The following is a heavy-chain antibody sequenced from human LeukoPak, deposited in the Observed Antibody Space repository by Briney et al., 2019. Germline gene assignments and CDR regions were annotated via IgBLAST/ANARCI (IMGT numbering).Heavy chain of an antibody. J-gene: IGHJ1*01. V-gene: IGHV3-23*01. Sequence: HPGGSLRLSCAASGFTFSSYAMSWVRQAPGKGLEWVSAISGSGGSTYYADSVKGRFTISRDNSKNTLYLQMNSLRAEDTAVYYCVKHRTKVAGTFQHWGQGTLVTVSS. CDR1: GFTFSSYA. CDR2: ISGSGGST. D-gene: IGHD6-19*01. CDR3: VKHRTKVAGTFQH.